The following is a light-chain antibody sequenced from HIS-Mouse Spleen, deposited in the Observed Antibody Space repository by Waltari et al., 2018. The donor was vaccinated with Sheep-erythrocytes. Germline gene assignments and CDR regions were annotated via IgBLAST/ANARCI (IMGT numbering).Light chain of an antibody. CDR3: QQYNNWPPLT. CDR1: QSVSSN. Sequence: EIVMTQSPATLSVSPGVRATRSCRASQSVSSNLPWYQQKPGQAPRLLIYGASTRATGIPARFSGSGSGTEFTLTISSMQSEDFAVYYCQQYNNWPPLTFGGGTKVEIK. CDR2: GAS. J-gene: IGKJ4*01. V-gene: IGKV3-15*01.